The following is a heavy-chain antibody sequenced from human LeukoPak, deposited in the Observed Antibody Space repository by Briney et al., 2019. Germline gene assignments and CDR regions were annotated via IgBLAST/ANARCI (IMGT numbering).Heavy chain of an antibody. CDR2: IYYSGIT. J-gene: IGHJ4*02. Sequence: PSETLSLTCTVSGGSISSSSYYWGWIRQPPGKGLEWIGTIYYSGITYYNPSLKSRVTISVDTSKNHFSLRLSSVTAADTAVYYCATLEIGDYYFDYWGQGTLVTVSS. CDR3: ATLEIGDYYFDY. D-gene: IGHD3-16*01. V-gene: IGHV4-39*01. CDR1: GGSISSSSYY.